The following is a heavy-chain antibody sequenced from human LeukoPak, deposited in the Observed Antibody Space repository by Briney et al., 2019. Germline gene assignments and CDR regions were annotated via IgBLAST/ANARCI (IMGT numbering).Heavy chain of an antibody. J-gene: IGHJ6*02. D-gene: IGHD2-2*01. CDR2: ISGSGGST. CDR3: AKVRRDIVVVPAAMVLYYYYYGMDV. CDR1: GFTFSSYA. V-gene: IGHV3-23*01. Sequence: GSLRLSCAASGFTFSSYAMSWVRQAPGKGLEWVSAISGSGGSTYYADSVKGRFTISRDNSKNTLYLQMNSLRAEDTAVYYCAKVRRDIVVVPAAMVLYYYYYGMDVWGQGTTVTVSS.